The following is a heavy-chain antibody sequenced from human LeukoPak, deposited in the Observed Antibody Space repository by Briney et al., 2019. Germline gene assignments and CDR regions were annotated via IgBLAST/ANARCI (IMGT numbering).Heavy chain of an antibody. Sequence: SETLSLTCTVSGGSISSYYWRWIRQPPGKGLEWIGYIYYSGSTNYNPSLKSRVTISVDTSKNQFSLKLSSVTAADTAVYYCARGLYYYDSSGYRYWGQGTLVTVSS. V-gene: IGHV4-59*01. D-gene: IGHD3-22*01. J-gene: IGHJ4*02. CDR2: IYYSGST. CDR1: GGSISSYY. CDR3: ARGLYYYDSSGYRY.